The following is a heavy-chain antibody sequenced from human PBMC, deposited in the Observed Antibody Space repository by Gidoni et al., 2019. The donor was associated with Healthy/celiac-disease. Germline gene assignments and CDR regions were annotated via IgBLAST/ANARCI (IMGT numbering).Heavy chain of an antibody. D-gene: IGHD6-13*01. V-gene: IGHV3-48*01. J-gene: IGHJ2*01. CDR1: GFTFSSYS. Sequence: EVQLVESGGGLVQPGGSLRLSCAASGFTFSSYSMNWVRQAPGKGLEWVSYISSSSSTIYYADSVKGRFTISRDNAKNSLYLQMNSLRAEDTAVYYCARRSSSPLGYFDLWGRGTLVTVSS. CDR2: ISSSSSTI. CDR3: ARRSSSPLGYFDL.